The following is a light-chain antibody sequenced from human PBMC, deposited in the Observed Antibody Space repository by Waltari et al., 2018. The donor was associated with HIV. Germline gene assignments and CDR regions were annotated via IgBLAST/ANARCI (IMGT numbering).Light chain of an antibody. J-gene: IGLJ1*01. V-gene: IGLV3-25*03. CDR1: ASPKPY. CDR3: LSADRSGTYV. CDR2: KNT. Sequence: SSELTQPPSVSVSPGQTARITCSGDASPKPYTHWFQQKPGQAPVVVIHKNTDRPSGIPERFSASRSGTTVTLTITGVQTDDEADYYCLSADRSGTYVFGPGTTVTVL.